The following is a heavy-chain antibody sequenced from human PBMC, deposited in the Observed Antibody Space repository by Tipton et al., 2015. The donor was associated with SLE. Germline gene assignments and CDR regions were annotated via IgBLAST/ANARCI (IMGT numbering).Heavy chain of an antibody. CDR2: ISSSSSYI. J-gene: IGHJ4*02. CDR1: GFTFSSYS. Sequence: SLRLSCAASGFTFSSYSMNWVRQAPGKGLEWVSSISSSSSYIYYADSVKGRFTISRDNAKNSLYLQMNSLRSDDTAVYYCARDVGSSWPYYFDYWGQGTLVTVSS. CDR3: ARDVGSSWPYYFDY. V-gene: IGHV3-21*04. D-gene: IGHD6-13*01.